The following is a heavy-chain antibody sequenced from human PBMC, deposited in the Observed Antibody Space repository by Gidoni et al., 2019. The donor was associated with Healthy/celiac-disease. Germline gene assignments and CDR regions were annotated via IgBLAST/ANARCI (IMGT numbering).Heavy chain of an antibody. CDR3: ARRVYDSSGYYYVPYYYFDY. Sequence: EVQLVQSGAEVKKPGESLKISCKGSGYSFTSYWIGWVRQMPGKGLEWMGIIYPGDSDTRYSPSFQGQVTISADKSISTAYLQWSSLKASDTAMYYCARRVYDSSGYYYVPYYYFDYWGQGTLVTVSS. D-gene: IGHD3-22*01. V-gene: IGHV5-51*01. CDR2: IYPGDSDT. CDR1: GYSFTSYW. J-gene: IGHJ4*02.